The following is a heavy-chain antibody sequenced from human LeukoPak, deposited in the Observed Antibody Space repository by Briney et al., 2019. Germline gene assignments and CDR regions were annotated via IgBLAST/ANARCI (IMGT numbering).Heavy chain of an antibody. J-gene: IGHJ4*02. D-gene: IGHD6-13*01. CDR2: IHYSGST. CDR1: GYSISSGYY. Sequence: KPSETLSLTCTVSGYSISSGYYWGWIRQPPGKGLEWIGYIHYSGSTNYNPSLKSRVTISVDTSKNQFSLILSSVTTADTAVYYCAREVVAAAGTVDYWGQGTLVTVSS. V-gene: IGHV4-61*01. CDR3: AREVVAAAGTVDY.